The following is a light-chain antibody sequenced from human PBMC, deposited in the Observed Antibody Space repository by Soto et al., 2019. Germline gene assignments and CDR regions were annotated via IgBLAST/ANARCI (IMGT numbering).Light chain of an antibody. CDR2: GNN. CDR3: QSYDSSLSVYVV. Sequence: QSVLTQPPSISGAPGQSITISCTGSSANIGAGYDVHWYQQFPGTAPKLLIHGNNDRPSGVSDRFSASKSGTSASLAITGLQAEDEADYYCQSYDSSLSVYVVFGGGTQLTVL. V-gene: IGLV1-40*01. J-gene: IGLJ2*01. CDR1: SANIGAGYD.